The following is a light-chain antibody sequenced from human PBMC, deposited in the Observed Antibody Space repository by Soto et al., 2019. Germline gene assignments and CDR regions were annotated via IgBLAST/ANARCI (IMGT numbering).Light chain of an antibody. V-gene: IGKV3-20*01. J-gene: IGKJ5*01. Sequence: EIVWTQSPGTLSLSPGERATLSCRASQSVSSSYLAWYQKKPGQAPRLLIYGASSRATGIPDRFSGSGSGTDVTLTISRLEPEDFAVYYCQQYGSSPPITFGQGTRLEIK. CDR1: QSVSSSY. CDR3: QQYGSSPPIT. CDR2: GAS.